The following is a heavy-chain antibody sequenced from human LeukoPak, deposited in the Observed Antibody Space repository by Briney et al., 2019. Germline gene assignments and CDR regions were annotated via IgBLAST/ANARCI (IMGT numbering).Heavy chain of an antibody. CDR3: ARDFVAYCDFWSGFGSYYGMDV. V-gene: IGHV3-74*01. J-gene: IGHJ6*02. CDR1: GFTFSSYW. D-gene: IGHD3-3*01. Sequence: PGGSLRLSCAASGFTFSSYWMHWVRRAPGKGLVWVSRINSDGSITTYADSVKGRFTISRDNAKNSLYLQMNSLRAEDTAVYYCARDFVAYCDFWSGFGSYYGMDVWGQGTTVTVSS. CDR2: INSDGSIT.